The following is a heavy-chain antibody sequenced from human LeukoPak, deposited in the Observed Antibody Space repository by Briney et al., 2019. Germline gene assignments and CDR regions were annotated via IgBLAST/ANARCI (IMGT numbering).Heavy chain of an antibody. CDR2: ISSIGITI. J-gene: IGHJ6*02. Sequence: PGGSLRLSCAAPGFTFSSYEMNWVRQAPGKGLEWVSYISSIGITIYYADSVKGPFTISRYKAQNSLYLQMNSLRAEDTAVYYCARDTRLDVWGQGTTVTVSS. CDR3: ARDTRLDV. V-gene: IGHV3-48*03. CDR1: GFTFSSYE. D-gene: IGHD2-15*01.